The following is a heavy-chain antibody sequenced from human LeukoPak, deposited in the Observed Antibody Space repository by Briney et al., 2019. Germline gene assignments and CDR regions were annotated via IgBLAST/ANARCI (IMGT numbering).Heavy chain of an antibody. V-gene: IGHV1-2*02. Sequence: PLASVKVSCKASGFTFTGYYMHWVRQAPGQGLEWLGWINLNSGGTTYAQMFQGRVTMTRDTSINTAYLDLSGLRSDDTAIYYCVRDLVTAKTPYFDYWGQGALVTVSS. CDR3: VRDLVTAKTPYFDY. CDR2: INLNSGGT. CDR1: GFTFTGYY. D-gene: IGHD2-21*02. J-gene: IGHJ4*02.